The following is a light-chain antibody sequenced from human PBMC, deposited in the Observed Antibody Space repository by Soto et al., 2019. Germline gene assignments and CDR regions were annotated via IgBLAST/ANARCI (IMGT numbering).Light chain of an antibody. Sequence: DIQMTQSPSSLSASVGDRVTITGRASQSISSYLNWYQQKPGEAPKLLIYGASTLRSGVPSRFSGSESGAVFTLTISSLQPEDFATYYCQQLHSYPITFGQGTRREIK. CDR2: GAS. V-gene: IGKV1-9*01. J-gene: IGKJ5*01. CDR3: QQLHSYPIT. CDR1: QSISSY.